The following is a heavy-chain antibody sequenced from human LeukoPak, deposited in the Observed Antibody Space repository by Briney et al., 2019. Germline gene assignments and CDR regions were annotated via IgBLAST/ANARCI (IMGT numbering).Heavy chain of an antibody. V-gene: IGHV1-18*01. Sequence: ASVKVSCKASGYTFTSYGISWVRQAPGQGLEWVGWISAYNGNTNYAQKLQGRVTMTTDTSTCTAYMELRSLGSDDTAVYYCAGQWLVGRGNWFDPWGQGTLVTVSS. D-gene: IGHD6-19*01. J-gene: IGHJ5*02. CDR1: GYTFTSYG. CDR2: ISAYNGNT. CDR3: AGQWLVGRGNWFDP.